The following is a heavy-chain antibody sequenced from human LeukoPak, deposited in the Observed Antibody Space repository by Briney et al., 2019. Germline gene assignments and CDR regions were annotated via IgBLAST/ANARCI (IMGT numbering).Heavy chain of an antibody. CDR2: ISGSGGST. CDR1: GFTFSSYA. D-gene: IGHD3-22*01. CDR3: ALRITMIVVVRK. Sequence: GESLRLSCAASGFTFSSYAMSWVRQAPGKGLEWVSAISGSGGSTYYADSVKGRFTISRDNSKNTLYLQMNSLRAEDTAVYYCALRITMIVVVRKWGQGTLVTVSS. V-gene: IGHV3-23*01. J-gene: IGHJ4*02.